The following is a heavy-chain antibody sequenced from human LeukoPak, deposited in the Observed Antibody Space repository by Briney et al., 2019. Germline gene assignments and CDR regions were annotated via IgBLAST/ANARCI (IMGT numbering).Heavy chain of an antibody. CDR2: INHSGGT. J-gene: IGHJ6*03. V-gene: IGHV4-34*01. CDR1: GGSFSGYY. D-gene: IGHD6-19*01. CDR3: ARGPYSSGWFSSGFGYYYYMDV. Sequence: SETLSLTCAVYGGSFSGYYWSWIRQPPGKGLEWIGEINHSGGTNYNPSLKSRVTISVDTSKNQFSLKLSSVTAADTAVYYCARGPYSSGWFSSGFGYYYYMDVWGKGTTVTISS.